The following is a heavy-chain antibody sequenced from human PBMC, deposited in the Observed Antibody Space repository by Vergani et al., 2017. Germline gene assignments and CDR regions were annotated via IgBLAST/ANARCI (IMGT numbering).Heavy chain of an antibody. CDR2: INHSGST. CDR1: GGSFSGYY. V-gene: IGHV4-34*01. J-gene: IGHJ5*02. CDR3: ARRTGSGSYYNRLFDP. Sequence: QVQLQQWGAGLLKPSETLSLTCAVYGGSFSGYYWSWIRQPSGKGLEWIGEINHSGSTNYNPSLKSRVTISVDTSKNQFSLKLSSVTAADTAVYYCARRTGSGSYYNRLFDPWGQGTLVTVSS. D-gene: IGHD3-10*01.